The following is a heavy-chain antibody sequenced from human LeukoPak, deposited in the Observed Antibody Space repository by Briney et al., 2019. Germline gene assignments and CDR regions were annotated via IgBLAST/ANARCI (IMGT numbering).Heavy chain of an antibody. Sequence: QPGGSLRLSCAASGFTFSSYAMSWVRQAPGKGLEWVSAISGSGGSTYYADSVKGRFTISRDNSKNTLYLQMNSLRAEDTAVYYCAKPYNPQGIAAAHTVPYYYYGMDVWGQGTTVTVSS. V-gene: IGHV3-23*01. CDR2: ISGSGGST. J-gene: IGHJ6*02. D-gene: IGHD6-13*01. CDR3: AKPYNPQGIAAAHTVPYYYYGMDV. CDR1: GFTFSSYA.